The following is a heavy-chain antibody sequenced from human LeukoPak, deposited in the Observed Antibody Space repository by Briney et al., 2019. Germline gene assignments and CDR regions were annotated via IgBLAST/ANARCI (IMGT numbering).Heavy chain of an antibody. CDR2: ISASGDST. V-gene: IGHV3-23*01. J-gene: IGHJ4*02. CDR1: GFSFGSYA. CDR3: AKGGGEVFDY. D-gene: IGHD3-16*01. Sequence: GGSLRLSCAASGFSFGSYAMSWVRQAPGKGLEWVSSISASGDSTYYADSVKGRFTISRDNSKNTVHLQMNSLRAEDTALYYCAKGGGEVFDYWGQGALVTVSS.